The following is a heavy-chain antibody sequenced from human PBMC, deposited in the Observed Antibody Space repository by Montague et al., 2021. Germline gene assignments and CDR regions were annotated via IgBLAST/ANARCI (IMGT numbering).Heavy chain of an antibody. Sequence: SLRLSCAASGFSFSSYSMHWVRQAPGKGLLWVSRIILDGSSITFADSVKGRFTTSRDNAKDTLYLQMNSLRVEDTAVYYCARNLASAAPGAFDIWGQGTMVTVSS. V-gene: IGHV3-74*01. CDR2: IILDGSSI. CDR3: ARNLASAAPGAFDI. J-gene: IGHJ3*02. D-gene: IGHD6-13*01. CDR1: GFSFSSYS.